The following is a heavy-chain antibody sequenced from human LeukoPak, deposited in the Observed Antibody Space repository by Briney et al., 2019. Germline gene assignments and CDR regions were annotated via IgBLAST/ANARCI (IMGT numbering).Heavy chain of an antibody. CDR2: ISGGGGST. CDR1: GFTFTSYA. D-gene: IGHD4-11*01. V-gene: IGHV3-23*01. J-gene: IGHJ6*02. Sequence: GGSLRLSCAASGFTFTSYAMTWVRQAPGKGLEWVSSISGGGGSTYYADSVKGRFTISRDNSKNTLYLQMSSLRAEDTAVYYCVKDQGTTDYYYGMDVWGQGTTVTVSS. CDR3: VKDQGTTDYYYGMDV.